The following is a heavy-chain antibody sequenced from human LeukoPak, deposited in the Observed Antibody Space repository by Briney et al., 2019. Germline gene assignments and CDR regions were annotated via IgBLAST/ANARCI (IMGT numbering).Heavy chain of an antibody. J-gene: IGHJ4*02. Sequence: GGSLRLSCAASGFTFSSYAMHWVRQAPGKGLEWVAVISYDGSNKYYADSVKGRFTISRDNSKNTLYLQMNSLRAEDTAVYYCARGPNPVAEYDSSGYYSEYFDYWGQGTLVTVSS. D-gene: IGHD3-22*01. CDR2: ISYDGSNK. CDR3: ARGPNPVAEYDSSGYYSEYFDY. V-gene: IGHV3-30-3*01. CDR1: GFTFSSYA.